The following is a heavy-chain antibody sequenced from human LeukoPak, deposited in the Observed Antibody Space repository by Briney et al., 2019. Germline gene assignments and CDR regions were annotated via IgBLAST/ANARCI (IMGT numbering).Heavy chain of an antibody. D-gene: IGHD3-3*01. Sequence: PGGSLRLSCAASGFTFSSYAMSWVRQAPGKGLEWVSAISGSGGSTYYADSVKGRFTISRDNSKNTLYLQMNSLRAEDTAVYYCVRDSGGPYYDFWSGPWGQGTLVTVSS. CDR3: VRDSGGPYYDFWSGP. CDR1: GFTFSSYA. V-gene: IGHV3-23*01. CDR2: ISGSGGST. J-gene: IGHJ5*02.